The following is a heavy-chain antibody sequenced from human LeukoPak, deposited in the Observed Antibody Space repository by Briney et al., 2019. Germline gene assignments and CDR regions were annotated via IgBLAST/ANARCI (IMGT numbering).Heavy chain of an antibody. J-gene: IGHJ4*02. V-gene: IGHV3-21*04. CDR3: AREGGEYQPTTNRLVDY. Sequence: GGSLRLSCAASGFTFKIYSMNWVRQAPGKGLEWVSSISSSSSHMYYADSVKGRFTISRDNAKNSLYLQMNTLRAEDTAVYYCAREGGEYQPTTNRLVDYWGQGTLVTVSS. CDR1: GFTFKIYS. CDR2: ISSSSSHM. D-gene: IGHD2-2*01.